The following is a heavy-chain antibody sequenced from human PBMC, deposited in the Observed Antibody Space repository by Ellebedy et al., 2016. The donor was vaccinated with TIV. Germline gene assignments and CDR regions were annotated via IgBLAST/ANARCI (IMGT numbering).Heavy chain of an antibody. CDR3: VRGQLVLDD. V-gene: IGHV3-7*01. CDR1: RITFSSYA. J-gene: IGHJ4*02. D-gene: IGHD6-13*01. Sequence: GESLKISCAASRITFSSYAMSWVRQAPGKGLEWVANIKQDGSEKYYVDSVEGRFTISRDNAKNSLYLQMNSLGAEDTAVYYCVRGQLVLDDWGQGTLVTVSS. CDR2: IKQDGSEK.